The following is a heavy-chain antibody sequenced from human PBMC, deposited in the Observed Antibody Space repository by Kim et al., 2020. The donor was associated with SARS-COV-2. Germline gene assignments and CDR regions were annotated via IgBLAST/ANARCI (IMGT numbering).Heavy chain of an antibody. D-gene: IGHD3-10*01. CDR2: ISSSSSTI. CDR1: GFTFSSYS. J-gene: IGHJ5*02. Sequence: GGSLRLSCAASGFTFSSYSMNWVRQAPGKGLEWVSYISSSSSTIYYADSVKGRFTISRDNAKNSLYLQMNSLRDEDTAVYYCARLRGILAEANQNWFDPWGQGTLVTVSS. V-gene: IGHV3-48*02. CDR3: ARLRGILAEANQNWFDP.